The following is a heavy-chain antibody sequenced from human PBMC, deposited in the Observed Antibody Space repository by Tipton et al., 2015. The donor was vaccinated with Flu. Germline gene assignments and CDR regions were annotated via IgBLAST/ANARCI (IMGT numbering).Heavy chain of an antibody. D-gene: IGHD3-16*01. Sequence: TLSLTCTVSGGSISSGSYYWTWIRQPAGKGLEWIGRIYTSGSTNYNPPLKSRVTISIDTSKNQFSLKLSSVTAADTAVYFCARDPGGYDYGYVDYWGQGTLVTVSS. CDR3: ARDPGGYDYGYVDY. J-gene: IGHJ4*02. CDR2: IYTSGST. CDR1: GGSISSGSYY. V-gene: IGHV4-61*02.